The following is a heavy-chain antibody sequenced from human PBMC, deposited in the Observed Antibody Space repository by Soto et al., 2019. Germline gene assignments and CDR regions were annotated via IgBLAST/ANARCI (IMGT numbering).Heavy chain of an antibody. CDR2: ISGSGGST. Sequence: PGGSLRLSCAASGFTFSSYAMSWVRQAPGKGLEWVSSISGSGGSTYYADSVKGRFTISRDNSKNTLYLQMNSLRAEDTAVYYCAEAFYSSSWGYFQHWGQGTMGTVSS. J-gene: IGHJ1*01. CDR3: AEAFYSSSWGYFQH. CDR1: GFTFSSYA. V-gene: IGHV3-23*01. D-gene: IGHD6-13*01.